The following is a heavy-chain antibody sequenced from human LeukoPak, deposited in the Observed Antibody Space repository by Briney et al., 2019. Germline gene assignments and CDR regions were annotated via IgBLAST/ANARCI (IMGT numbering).Heavy chain of an antibody. V-gene: IGHV1-2*02. Sequence: GASVKVSCKASGYTFTVYYMHWVRQAPGQGLEWMGWINPNSGGTNYAQKFQGRVTMTRDTSISTAYMELSRLRSDDTAVYYCARESPDLDYSCDYWGQGTLVTVSS. CDR2: INPNSGGT. D-gene: IGHD4-11*01. J-gene: IGHJ4*02. CDR3: ARESPDLDYSCDY. CDR1: GYTFTVYY.